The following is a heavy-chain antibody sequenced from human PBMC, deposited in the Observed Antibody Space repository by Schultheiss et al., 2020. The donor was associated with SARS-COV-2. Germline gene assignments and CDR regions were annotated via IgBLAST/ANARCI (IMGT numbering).Heavy chain of an antibody. CDR3: ARGYYGSGAQGWFDP. CDR2: INHSGST. D-gene: IGHD3-10*01. Sequence: SETLSLTCAVYGGSFSGYYWSWIRQPPGKGLEWIGEINHSGSTNYNPSLKSRVTISVDTSKNQFSLKLSSVTAADTAVYYCARGYYGSGAQGWFDPWGQGTLVTVSS. V-gene: IGHV4-34*01. J-gene: IGHJ5*02. CDR1: GGSFSGYY.